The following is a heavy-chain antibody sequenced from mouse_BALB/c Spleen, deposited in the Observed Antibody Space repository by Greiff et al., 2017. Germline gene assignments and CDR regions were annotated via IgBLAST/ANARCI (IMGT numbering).Heavy chain of an antibody. CDR1: GFSLTSYG. CDR3: ARQGVDYGNYVGAMDD. Sequence: QVQLKESGPDLVAPSQSLSITCTVSGFSLTSYGVHWVRQPPGKGLEWLVVIWSDGSTTYNSALKSRLSISKDNSKSQVFLKMNSLQTDDTAMYYCARQGVDYGNYVGAMDDWGQGTSVTVSS. D-gene: IGHD2-1*01. V-gene: IGHV2-6-2*01. CDR2: IWSDGST. J-gene: IGHJ4*01.